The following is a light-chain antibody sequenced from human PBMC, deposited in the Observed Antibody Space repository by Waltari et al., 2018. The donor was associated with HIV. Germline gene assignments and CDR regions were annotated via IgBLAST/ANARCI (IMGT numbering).Light chain of an antibody. V-gene: IGLV1-47*01. CDR2: RDN. CDR3: AAWDDSLDGFYV. CDR1: SSNIGTNY. Sequence: TQPPSASATPGQRVTISCSGSSSNIGTNYVFWYQQLPGTAPQLLIFRDNERPSGVPDRFSGSRSGTSASLVISGLRSEDEAEYYCAAWDDSLDGFYVFGSGTRVTVL. J-gene: IGLJ1*01.